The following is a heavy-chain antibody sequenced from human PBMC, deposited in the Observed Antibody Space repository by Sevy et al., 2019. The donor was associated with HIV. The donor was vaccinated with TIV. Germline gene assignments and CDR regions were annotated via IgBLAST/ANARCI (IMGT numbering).Heavy chain of an antibody. D-gene: IGHD3-16*01. Sequence: SETLSLTCTVSGGSISPYFWAWIRQPAGKQLEWIGRISSSGITNSNPSLKIRVTMSIDTSKNDFSLKLSSVTSADTAFYYCARDDLETGGRNWFDLWGQGTLVTVSS. CDR1: GGSISPYF. V-gene: IGHV4-4*07. CDR3: ARDDLETGGRNWFDL. CDR2: ISSSGIT. J-gene: IGHJ5*02.